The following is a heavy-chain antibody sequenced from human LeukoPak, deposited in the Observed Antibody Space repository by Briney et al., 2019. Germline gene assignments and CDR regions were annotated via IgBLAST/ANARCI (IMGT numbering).Heavy chain of an antibody. J-gene: IGHJ4*02. D-gene: IGHD3-3*01. V-gene: IGHV3-30*01. CDR3: ARGRITIFGVADYFDY. CDR2: ISYDGSNK. Sequence: GGSLRLSCVASGFTFSSYEMNWFRQAPGKGLEWVAVISYDGSNKYYADSVKGRFTISRDNSKNTLYLQMNSLRAEDTAVYYCARGRITIFGVADYFDYWGQGTLVTVSS. CDR1: GFTFSSYE.